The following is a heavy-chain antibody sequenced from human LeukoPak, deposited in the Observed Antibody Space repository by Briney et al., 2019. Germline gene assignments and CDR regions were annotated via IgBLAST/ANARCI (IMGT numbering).Heavy chain of an antibody. Sequence: PVGTLRLSSAASGFAFEDYGMSWVREAPGKGLEWVSGINWNGGRIGYADSVKGRFTISRDNAKNSLHLQMISLRVEDTALSYCARGRSGDFDYWGQGTLVTVSS. CDR1: GFAFEDYG. D-gene: IGHD3-3*01. CDR2: INWNGGRI. V-gene: IGHV3-20*03. J-gene: IGHJ4*02. CDR3: ARGRSGDFDY.